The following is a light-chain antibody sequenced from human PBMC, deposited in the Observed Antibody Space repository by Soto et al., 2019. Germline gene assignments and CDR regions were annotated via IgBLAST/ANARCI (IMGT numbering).Light chain of an antibody. CDR1: QSIVGNY. Sequence: ETVLTQTPGTFSFSPRERGTLDCRASQSIVGNYLAWYQQKPGQAPRLLIYGASSRAAGIPDRFTGSGTGTDFTLTITSLDPEDFAVYYCQKYGGSFITFGQGTRLEIK. CDR2: GAS. J-gene: IGKJ5*01. V-gene: IGKV3-20*01. CDR3: QKYGGSFIT.